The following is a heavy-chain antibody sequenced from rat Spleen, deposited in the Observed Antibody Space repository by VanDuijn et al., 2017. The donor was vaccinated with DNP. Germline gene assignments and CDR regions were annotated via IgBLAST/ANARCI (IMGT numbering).Heavy chain of an antibody. D-gene: IGHD3-1*01. J-gene: IGHJ3*01. CDR1: GFTFSDFY. CDR3: VRRGGKGLFSK. Sequence: EVQLVESGGGLVQPGGSLKLSCAASGFTFSDFYMAWVRQAPKKGLDWVASISNAGRNTYYGDSVKGRFIVSRDNAKSTLDLQMDSLRSEDTATYYCVRRGGKGLFSKWGQGTLVTVSS. V-gene: IGHV5-22*01. CDR2: ISNAGRNT.